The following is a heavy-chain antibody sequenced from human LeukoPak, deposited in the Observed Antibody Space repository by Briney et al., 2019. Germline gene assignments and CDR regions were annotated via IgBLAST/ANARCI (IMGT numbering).Heavy chain of an antibody. V-gene: IGHV1-18*04. CDR1: GYTFTSYG. CDR3: ARYHSSYEWGPFDY. D-gene: IGHD5-12*01. Sequence: ASVKVSCKASGYTFTSYGISWVRQAPGQGLEWMGWISAYNGNTNYAQKLQGRVTMTTDTSTSTAYMELRSLRSDDTAVYYCARYHSSYEWGPFDYWGQGTLVTVSS. J-gene: IGHJ4*02. CDR2: ISAYNGNT.